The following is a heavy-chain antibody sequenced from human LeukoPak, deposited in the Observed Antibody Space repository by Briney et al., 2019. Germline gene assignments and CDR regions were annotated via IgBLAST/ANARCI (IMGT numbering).Heavy chain of an antibody. Sequence: GGSLRLSCAASGFTFSSYWMSWVRQAPGKGLEWVANIKQDGSEKYYVDSVKGRFTISRDNAKNSLYLQMNSLRAEDTAVYYCARFSAYPDLNWFDPWGQGTLVTVSS. D-gene: IGHD3-16*01. J-gene: IGHJ5*02. CDR3: ARFSAYPDLNWFDP. CDR2: IKQDGSEK. V-gene: IGHV3-7*03. CDR1: GFTFSSYW.